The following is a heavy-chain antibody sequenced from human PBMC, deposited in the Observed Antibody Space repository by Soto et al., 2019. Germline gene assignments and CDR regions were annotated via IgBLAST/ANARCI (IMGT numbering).Heavy chain of an antibody. Sequence: QVQLVQSGAEVKKPGASVKVSCKASGYTFTSYALNWVRQAPGQGLEWMGWISAYSGNTNDAQKFQGRGTMATDKSKRTAYVELRSLRSDGTAVYSCARDQTVLDYWGQGTLVTVSS. D-gene: IGHD4-17*01. J-gene: IGHJ4*02. CDR1: GYTFTSYA. V-gene: IGHV1-18*04. CDR2: ISAYSGNT. CDR3: ARDQTVLDY.